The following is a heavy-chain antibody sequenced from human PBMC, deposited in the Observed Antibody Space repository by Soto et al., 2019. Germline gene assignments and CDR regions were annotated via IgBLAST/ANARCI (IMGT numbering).Heavy chain of an antibody. Sequence: SETLSLTCSVSGGSLTSYYWSWIRQPPGKGPEWIGYIFYTGSTSYNPSLKSRVTISVDTSKNQFSLKLNSVTAADTAVYYCARVLLTAYYPFDYWGQGALVTVSS. V-gene: IGHV4-59*01. CDR3: ARVLLTAYYPFDY. D-gene: IGHD3-9*01. CDR2: IFYTGST. J-gene: IGHJ4*02. CDR1: GGSLTSYY.